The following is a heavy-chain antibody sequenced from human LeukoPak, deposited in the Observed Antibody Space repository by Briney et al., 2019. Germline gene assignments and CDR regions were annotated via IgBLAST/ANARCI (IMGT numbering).Heavy chain of an antibody. CDR3: ARDSSGYDSFDL. V-gene: IGHV3-66*02. CDR1: GFTVSSNY. D-gene: IGHD3-22*01. Sequence: GGSLRLSCAASGFTVSSNYMSWVRQAPGKGLEWVSVIYSGGSTYYADSVKGRFTISRDNSKNKLYLQMNSLRVEDTAVYYCARDSSGYDSFDLWGQGTMVTVSS. J-gene: IGHJ3*01. CDR2: IYSGGST.